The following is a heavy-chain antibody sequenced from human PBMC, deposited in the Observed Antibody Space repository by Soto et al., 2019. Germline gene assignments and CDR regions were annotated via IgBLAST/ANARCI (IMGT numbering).Heavy chain of an antibody. Sequence: KTSETLSLTCTVSGDSISSSISYWGWIRQPPGKGLEWIGSIHYSGSTYYSPSLKSRVTLSVDTSKNKFSLNLSAVSAADTAVYYCAMIVGVSEALGTNDYWGQGTLVTVSS. D-gene: IGHD3-3*01. CDR2: IHYSGST. CDR3: AMIVGVSEALGTNDY. J-gene: IGHJ4*02. V-gene: IGHV4-39*01. CDR1: GDSISSSISY.